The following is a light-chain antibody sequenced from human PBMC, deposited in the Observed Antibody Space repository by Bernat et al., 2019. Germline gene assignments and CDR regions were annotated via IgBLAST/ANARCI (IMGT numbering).Light chain of an antibody. CDR2: DNN. CDR3: GTWDSSLSAGV. V-gene: IGLV1-51*01. J-gene: IGLJ3*02. CDR1: SSNIGNNY. Sequence: QSVLTQPPSVSAAPGQKVTISCSGSSSNIGNNYVSWYQQLPGTAPKLLIYDNNKRPSGIPDRFPGSKSGTSATLGITGIQTGDEADYYCGTWDSSLSAGVFGGGTKLTVL.